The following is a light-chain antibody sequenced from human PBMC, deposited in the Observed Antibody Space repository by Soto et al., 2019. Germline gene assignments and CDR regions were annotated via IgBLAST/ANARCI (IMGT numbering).Light chain of an antibody. CDR1: SSDLGSYTF. CDR2: EGS. J-gene: IGLJ2*01. CDR3: CSYAGSSTFVI. Sequence: QSALTQPASVSGSPGQSITISCTGTSSDLGSYTFVSWYQQHPGKAPKLMIYEGSKRPSGVSHRFSGSKSGNTASLTISGLQPEDEADYYCCSYAGSSTFVIFGGGTKLTVL. V-gene: IGLV2-23*01.